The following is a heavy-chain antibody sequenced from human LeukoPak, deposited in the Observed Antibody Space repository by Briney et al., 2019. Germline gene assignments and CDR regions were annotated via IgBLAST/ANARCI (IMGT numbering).Heavy chain of an antibody. CDR2: ISSSGGLI. D-gene: IGHD2-2*01. CDR3: ARDYSCDSRTCLFPSNWFDP. Sequence: PGGSLRLSCAASGFTFSSYEMHWVRQVPGKGLEWVSYISSSGGLIYYADSVKGRFTIARDNAKNSLYLQMNSLRAEDTAVYYCARDYSCDSRTCLFPSNWFDPWGPGTPVTVYS. CDR1: GFTFSSYE. V-gene: IGHV3-48*03. J-gene: IGHJ5*02.